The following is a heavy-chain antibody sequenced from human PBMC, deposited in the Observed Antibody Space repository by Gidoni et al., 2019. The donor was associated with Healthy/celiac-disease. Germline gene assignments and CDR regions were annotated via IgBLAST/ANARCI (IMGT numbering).Heavy chain of an antibody. V-gene: IGHV4-34*01. CDR1: GGSFSGYY. J-gene: IGHJ4*02. Sequence: QVQLQQWGAGLLKPSETLSLTCAVYGGSFSGYYWSWIRQPPGKGLEWIGEINHSGSTNDNPSLKSRVTISVDTSKNQFSLKLSSVTAADTAVYYCATYGDYGFVDYWGQGTLVTVSS. CDR3: ATYGDYGFVDY. CDR2: INHSGST. D-gene: IGHD4-17*01.